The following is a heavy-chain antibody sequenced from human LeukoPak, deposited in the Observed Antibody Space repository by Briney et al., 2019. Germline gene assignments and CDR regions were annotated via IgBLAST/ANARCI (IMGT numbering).Heavy chain of an antibody. CDR2: ISSSGSTI. CDR3: ASEFQPAGWYGWGNAFDI. CDR1: GFTFSDYY. V-gene: IGHV3-11*01. Sequence: GGSLRLSCAASGFTFSDYYMSWIRQAPGKGLEWVSYISSSGSTIYYADSVKGRFTISRDNAKNSLYLQMNSLRAEDTAVYYCASEFQPAGWYGWGNAFDIWGQGTMVTVSS. J-gene: IGHJ3*02. D-gene: IGHD3-16*01.